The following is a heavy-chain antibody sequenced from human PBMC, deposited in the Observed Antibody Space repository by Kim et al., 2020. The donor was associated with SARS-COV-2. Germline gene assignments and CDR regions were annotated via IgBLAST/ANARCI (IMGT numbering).Heavy chain of an antibody. J-gene: IGHJ3*02. V-gene: IGHV5-51*01. D-gene: IGHD3-3*01. Sequence: SPSFQGQVTISADKSISTAYLQWSSLKASDTAMYYCARLDFCSGYWAFDIWGQGTMVTVSS. CDR3: ARLDFCSGYWAFDI.